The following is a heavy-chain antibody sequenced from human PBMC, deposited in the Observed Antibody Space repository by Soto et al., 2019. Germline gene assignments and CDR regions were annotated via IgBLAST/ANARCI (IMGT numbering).Heavy chain of an antibody. CDR3: ARELGGLCYDGMDV. Sequence: QVQLVESGGGVVQPGKSLRLSCAASRFTFSNYAVHWVRQAPGKGLDWVALISYDGDNKYYADSVKGRFTISRDNPRNTLYLQMNSLRAEDTAVYYCARELGGLCYDGMDVWGQGTTVTVSS. J-gene: IGHJ6*02. CDR1: RFTFSNYA. V-gene: IGHV3-30-3*01. CDR2: ISYDGDNK. D-gene: IGHD2-15*01.